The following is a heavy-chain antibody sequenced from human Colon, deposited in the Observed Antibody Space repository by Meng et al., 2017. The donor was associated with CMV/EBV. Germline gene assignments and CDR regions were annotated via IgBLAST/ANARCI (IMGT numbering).Heavy chain of an antibody. Sequence: SETLSLTCTVSGGSISSGGYYWSWIRQRPGKGLEWIGYIYHSVSTYHNPSLKSRIMMSEDTSKNQFFLKLSSVTAADTAVYYCARDGDHSGDDPPEPFFDYWGQGILVTVSS. V-gene: IGHV4-31*03. CDR2: IYHSVST. CDR1: GGSISSGGYY. D-gene: IGHD5-12*01. CDR3: ARDGDHSGDDPPEPFFDY. J-gene: IGHJ4*02.